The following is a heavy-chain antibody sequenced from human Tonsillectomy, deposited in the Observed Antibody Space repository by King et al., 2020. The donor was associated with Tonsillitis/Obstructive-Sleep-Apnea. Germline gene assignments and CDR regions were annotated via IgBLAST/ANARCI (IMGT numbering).Heavy chain of an antibody. V-gene: IGHV4-59*01. Sequence: QLQESGPGLVKPSETLSLTCTVSGGSISSYYWSWIRQPPGKGLEWIGYIYYSGSTNYNPSLKSRVTISVDTAKNQFSLKLCSVTAADTAVYYCAREGDSSGYQGGWFDPWGQGTLVTVSS. D-gene: IGHD3-22*01. CDR2: IYYSGST. CDR3: AREGDSSGYQGGWFDP. J-gene: IGHJ5*02. CDR1: GGSISSYY.